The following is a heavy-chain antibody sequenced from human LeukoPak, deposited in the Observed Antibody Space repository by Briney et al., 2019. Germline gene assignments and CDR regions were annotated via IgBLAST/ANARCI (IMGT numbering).Heavy chain of an antibody. J-gene: IGHJ4*02. V-gene: IGHV1-18*01. D-gene: IGHD3-22*01. Sequence: ASVKVSCKSSGFAFTSYGFSWVRQAPGQGLEWMGWISAYNVNTNYAQKLQDRVTMTTDTSTNTAYMQLRCMRSDDPAVYYCARDRWRLDDSSGFYSFDYWGQGTLVTVSS. CDR3: ARDRWRLDDSSGFYSFDY. CDR2: ISAYNVNT. CDR1: GFAFTSYG.